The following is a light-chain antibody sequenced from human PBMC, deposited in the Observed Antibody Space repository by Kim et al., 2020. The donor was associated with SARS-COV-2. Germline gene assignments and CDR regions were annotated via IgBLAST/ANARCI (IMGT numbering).Light chain of an antibody. CDR2: GAS. J-gene: IGKJ2*01. V-gene: IGKV3-20*01. CDR3: PQYGSSPYT. CDR1: QSVSSNY. Sequence: EIVLTQSPCTLSLSPGERATLSCRASQSVSSNYFAWYQQKPGQAPRLLFYGASTRPAGIPDRFTDSGSGTDFTLTINRLEPEDFAVYYCPQYGSSPYTFGKGTKLEIK.